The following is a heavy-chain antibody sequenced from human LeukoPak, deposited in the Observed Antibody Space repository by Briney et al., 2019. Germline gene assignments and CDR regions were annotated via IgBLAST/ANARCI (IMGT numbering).Heavy chain of an antibody. CDR3: ATGWVPDCSGGSCSLYYFDY. J-gene: IGHJ4*02. Sequence: SETLSLTCAVYGGSFSGYYWSWIRQPPGKGLEWIGEINHSGSTNYNPSLKSRVTISVDTSKNQFSLKLSSVTAADTAVYYCATGWVPDCSGGSCSLYYFDYWGQGTLVTVSS. D-gene: IGHD2-15*01. V-gene: IGHV4-34*01. CDR2: INHSGST. CDR1: GGSFSGYY.